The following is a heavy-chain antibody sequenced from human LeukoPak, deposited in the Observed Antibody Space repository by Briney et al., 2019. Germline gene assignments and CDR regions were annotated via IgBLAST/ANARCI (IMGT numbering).Heavy chain of an antibody. CDR2: INPNSGGT. V-gene: IGHV1-2*02. J-gene: IGHJ4*02. D-gene: IGHD2-2*01. Sequence: ASVRVSCKASGYTFTAYYIHWVRQAPGQGLEWMGWINPNSGGTNYTQKFQGRVTMTRDTSISTAYMELSRLRSDDTAVYYCARGYFVPATMAYWGQGILVTVSP. CDR1: GYTFTAYY. CDR3: ARGYFVPATMAY.